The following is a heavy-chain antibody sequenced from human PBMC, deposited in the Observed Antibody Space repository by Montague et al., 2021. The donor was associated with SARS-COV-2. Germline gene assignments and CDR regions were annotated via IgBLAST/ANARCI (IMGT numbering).Heavy chain of an antibody. D-gene: IGHD6-19*01. J-gene: IGHJ4*02. CDR3: ARAPLAGTIDF. Sequence: TLSLTCSVSGGSIISGEYYWNWVRQTPGKGLEWIGYLYNRGDTYYNPSLKSRISMSLDTSKNTFSLKMISVTAADTATFYCARAPLAGTIDFWGQGIQVTVSS. V-gene: IGHV4-30-4*01. CDR2: LYNRGDT. CDR1: GGSIISGEYY.